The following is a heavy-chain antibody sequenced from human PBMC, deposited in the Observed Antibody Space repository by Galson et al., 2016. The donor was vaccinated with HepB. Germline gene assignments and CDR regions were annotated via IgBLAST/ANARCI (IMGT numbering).Heavy chain of an antibody. CDR3: AKEGKSSSWFYYLDS. V-gene: IGHV3-30*18. D-gene: IGHD6-13*01. CDR1: GFTFSSYG. CDR2: ISYDGGKK. J-gene: IGHJ4*02. Sequence: SLRLSCAASGFTFSSYGMHWVRQAPGKGLEWVTVISYDGGKKYYADSVKGRFTISRDNSKNTLYLQMNSLRAEDTAVYYCAKEGKSSSWFYYLDSWGQGTLVTVSS.